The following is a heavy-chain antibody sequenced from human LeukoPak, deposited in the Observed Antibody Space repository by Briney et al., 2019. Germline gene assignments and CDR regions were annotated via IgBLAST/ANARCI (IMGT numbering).Heavy chain of an antibody. CDR1: GYTFTGYY. V-gene: IGHV1-2*02. J-gene: IGHJ4*02. Sequence: ASVKVSCKASGYTFTGYYMHWARQAPGQGLEWMGWINPNSGGTNYAQKFQGRVTMTRDTSISTAYMELSRLRSDDTAVYYCARHIAARTPYYFDYWGQGTLVTVSS. CDR2: INPNSGGT. D-gene: IGHD6-6*01. CDR3: ARHIAARTPYYFDY.